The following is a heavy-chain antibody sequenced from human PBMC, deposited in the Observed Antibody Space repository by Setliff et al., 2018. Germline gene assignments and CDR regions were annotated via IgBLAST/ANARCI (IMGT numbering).Heavy chain of an antibody. V-gene: IGHV3-7*01. J-gene: IGHJ5*02. CDR3: ARDPFGNPVFDP. CDR1: GGSISSHY. CDR2: IKQDGSVK. Sequence: ETLSLTCTVSGGSISSHYWSWIRQPPGKGLEWVANIKQDGSVKNYVDSVKGRFSISRDNTKNSLYLQMNSLRAEDTAVYYCARDPFGNPVFDPWGQGTLVTVSS. D-gene: IGHD3-10*01.